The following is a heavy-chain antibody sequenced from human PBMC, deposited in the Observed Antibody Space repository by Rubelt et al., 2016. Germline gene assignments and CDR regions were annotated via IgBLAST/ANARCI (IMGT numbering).Heavy chain of an antibody. J-gene: IGHJ4*02. V-gene: IGHV3-23*01. CDR3: TTDLFGVVIV. CDR1: GLTFSIYA. CDR2: VSGSGGIT. Sequence: GGSLRLSCAASGLTFSIYAMNWVRQAPGKGLEWVSVVSGSGGITYYADSVKGRCTISRDNSKNTLYLQMNSLRAEDTAVYYCTTDLFGVVIVWGQGTLVTVSS. D-gene: IGHD3-3*01.